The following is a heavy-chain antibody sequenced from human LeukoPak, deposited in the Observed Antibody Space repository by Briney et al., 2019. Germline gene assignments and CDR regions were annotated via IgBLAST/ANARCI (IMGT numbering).Heavy chain of an antibody. V-gene: IGHV3-7*03. D-gene: IGHD3-3*01. J-gene: IGHJ4*02. CDR1: GFTFGKYW. CDR3: AGDQYDTWSRRGNFDS. Sequence: GGSLRLSCVASGFTFGKYWMSWVRQAPGKGLEWVANIKLDGSEKNYVDSVKGRFTISRDNTKNPLYLQMNSLRVEDTAVFYCAGDQYDTWSRRGNFDSWGQGTLVTVSS. CDR2: IKLDGSEK.